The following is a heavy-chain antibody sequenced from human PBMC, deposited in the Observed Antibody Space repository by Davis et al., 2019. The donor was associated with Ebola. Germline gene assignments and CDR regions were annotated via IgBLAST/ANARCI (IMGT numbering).Heavy chain of an antibody. CDR2: IYTSGST. V-gene: IGHV4-61*09. Sequence: PSETLSLTCAVSGGSISSGGYSWSWIRQPAGKGLEWIGHIYTSGSTNYNPSLKSRVTISVDTSKNQFSLKLSSVTAADTAVYYCARALTRPLAAQPEYPFDPWGQGTLVTVSS. CDR3: ARALTRPLAAQPEYPFDP. J-gene: IGHJ5*02. CDR1: GGSISSGGYS. D-gene: IGHD6-6*01.